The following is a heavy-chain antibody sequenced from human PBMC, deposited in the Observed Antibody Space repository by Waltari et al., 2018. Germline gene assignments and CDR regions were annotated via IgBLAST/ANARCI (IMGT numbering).Heavy chain of an antibody. J-gene: IGHJ3*02. CDR1: GGSISSYY. CDR2: IYYSGST. D-gene: IGHD3-3*01. Sequence: QVQLQESGPGLVKPSETLSLTCTVPGGSISSYYWSWIRQPPGKGLEWIGYIYYSGSTNYNPSLKSRVTISVDTSKNQFSLKLSSVTAADTAVYYCATRRDDFWSGYYTSGAFDIWGQGTMVTVSS. V-gene: IGHV4-59*01. CDR3: ATRRDDFWSGYYTSGAFDI.